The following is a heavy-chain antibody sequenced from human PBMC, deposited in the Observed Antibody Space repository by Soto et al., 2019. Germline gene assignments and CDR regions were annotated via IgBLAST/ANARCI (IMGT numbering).Heavy chain of an antibody. J-gene: IGHJ5*02. CDR3: ARNWQWLGINWFDP. V-gene: IGHV1-3*01. CDR2: INAGNGNT. Sequence: GASVKVSCKASGYTFTRYAMHWVRQAPGQRLEWMGWINAGNGNTKYSQKFQGRITITRDTSASTACLELSSLRSEDTAVYYCARNWQWLGINWFDPWGQGTLVTVSS. CDR1: GYTFTRYA. D-gene: IGHD6-19*01.